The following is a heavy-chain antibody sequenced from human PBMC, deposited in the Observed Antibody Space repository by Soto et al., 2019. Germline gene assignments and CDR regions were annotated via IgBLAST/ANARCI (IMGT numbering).Heavy chain of an antibody. V-gene: IGHV3-23*01. Sequence: EVQLLESGGGLVQPGGSLRLSCAASGFMFSSYAMSWVRQAPGKGLEWVSGISGSGGSTFYADSVKGRFTISRDNSKNTLSLQMNSLRAEDTAVYYCAKELSGWYGRDTNWFDSWGQGTLVTVSS. CDR2: ISGSGGST. CDR3: AKELSGWYGRDTNWFDS. J-gene: IGHJ5*01. CDR1: GFMFSSYA. D-gene: IGHD6-19*01.